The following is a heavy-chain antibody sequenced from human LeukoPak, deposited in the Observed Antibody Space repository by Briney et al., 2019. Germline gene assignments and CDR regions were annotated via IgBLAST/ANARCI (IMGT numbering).Heavy chain of an antibody. CDR2: ISGGST. Sequence: GGSLRLSCAASGFTVSSNEMSWVRQAPGKGLEWVSSISGGSTYYADSRKGRFTISRDNSKNTLYLQMNSLRAEDTAVYYCARDPNPQFYSSSWWPLQHWGQGTLVTVSS. CDR3: ARDPNPQFYSSSWWPLQH. D-gene: IGHD6-13*01. V-gene: IGHV3-38-3*01. CDR1: GFTVSSNE. J-gene: IGHJ1*01.